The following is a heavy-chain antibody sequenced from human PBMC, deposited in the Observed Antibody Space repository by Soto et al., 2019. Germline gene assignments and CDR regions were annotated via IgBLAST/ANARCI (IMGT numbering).Heavy chain of an antibody. J-gene: IGHJ4*02. D-gene: IGHD3-10*01. V-gene: IGHV1-3*04. CDR1: GYTFTYYH. CDR2: INNGNGNT. Sequence: ASVKVSCKASGYTFTYYHMQWVRQAPGQRLEWMGWINNGNGNTEYAQKFQDRVTVTSDTSASTAYMELSSLTSEDTAVYYCVRDLDGSGSYYTDYWGQGTLVTVSS. CDR3: VRDLDGSGSYYTDY.